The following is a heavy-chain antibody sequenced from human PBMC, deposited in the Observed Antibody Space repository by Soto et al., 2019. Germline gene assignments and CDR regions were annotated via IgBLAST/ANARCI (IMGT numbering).Heavy chain of an antibody. CDR3: ARSLNSGSTFDP. V-gene: IGHV3-74*01. D-gene: IGHD6-6*01. J-gene: IGHJ5*02. Sequence: EVQLVESGGGLVQPGGSLRLSCAASGFTFSSYWMHWVRQAPGKGLVWVSRINSDGSTKTYADSVKGRFTISRDNAKNTLYLQMNSLRAEDAAVYYCARSLNSGSTFDPWGQGTLVTVSS. CDR1: GFTFSSYW. CDR2: INSDGSTK.